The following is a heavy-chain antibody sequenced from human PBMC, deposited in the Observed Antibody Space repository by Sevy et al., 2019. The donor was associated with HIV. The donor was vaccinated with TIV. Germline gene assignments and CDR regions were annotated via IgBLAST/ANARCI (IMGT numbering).Heavy chain of an antibody. CDR1: GIIFKSYV. CDR3: SGAGVGAKGFDY. D-gene: IGHD1-26*01. J-gene: IGHJ4*02. V-gene: IGHV3-23*01. Sequence: GGSLRLSCAASGIIFKSYVMSWVRQAPGKGLEWLSGISAGGGSRYYADSVKGRFTISRDNFKSTLYLQMNILRAEDTAVYYCSGAGVGAKGFDYWGQGTLVSVSS. CDR2: ISAGGGSR.